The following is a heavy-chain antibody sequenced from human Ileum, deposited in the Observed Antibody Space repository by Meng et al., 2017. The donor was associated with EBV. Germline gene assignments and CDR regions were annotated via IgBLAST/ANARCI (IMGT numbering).Heavy chain of an antibody. J-gene: IGHJ5*02. V-gene: IGHV4-30-4*01. CDR2: KYHSGST. D-gene: IGHD3-9*01. Sequence: QGSGPRLLRPPETLSLPCAGPCGSIRSSGNYWSWIRQPPGKGLEWIGYKYHSGSTYYNPSLKSRVTMSVDTSRNQFSLKLSSVTAADTAVYYCARRGGYDILTPVGWFDPWGQGTLVTVSS. CDR1: CGSIRSSGNY. CDR3: ARRGGYDILTPVGWFDP.